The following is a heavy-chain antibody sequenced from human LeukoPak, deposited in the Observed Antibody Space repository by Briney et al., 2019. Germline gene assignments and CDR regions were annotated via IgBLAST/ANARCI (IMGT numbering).Heavy chain of an antibody. J-gene: IGHJ3*02. CDR2: INPSGGST. D-gene: IGHD5-18*01. Sequence: EASVKVSCKASGYTFTSYYMHWVRQAPGQGLEWMGIINPSGGSTSYAQKFQGRVTMTRDTSTSTVYMELSSLRSEDTAVYYCARPSSTYSYGWGSAFDIWGQGTMVTVSS. V-gene: IGHV1-46*01. CDR1: GYTFTSYY. CDR3: ARPSSTYSYGWGSAFDI.